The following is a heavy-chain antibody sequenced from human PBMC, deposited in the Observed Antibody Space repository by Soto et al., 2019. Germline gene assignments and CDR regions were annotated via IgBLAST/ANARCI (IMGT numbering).Heavy chain of an antibody. CDR3: ARKTRYCSSTSCAPRYYYYYYMDV. V-gene: IGHV4-4*02. CDR2: IYHSGST. D-gene: IGHD2-2*01. Sequence: QVLLQESGPVLVKPSGTLSLTCAVSSGSISSSNWWSWVRQPPGKGLEWIGEIYHSGSTNYNPSLKSRVTISVDKSKNQFSLKLSSVTAADTAVYYCARKTRYCSSTSCAPRYYYYYYMDVCRKGTTVTVSS. J-gene: IGHJ6*03. CDR1: SGSISSSNW.